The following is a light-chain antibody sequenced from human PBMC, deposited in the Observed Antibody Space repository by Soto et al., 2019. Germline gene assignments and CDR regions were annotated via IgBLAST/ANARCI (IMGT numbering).Light chain of an antibody. V-gene: IGKV1-5*01. J-gene: IGKJ2*01. CDR2: DAS. CDR1: QSISSW. CDR3: QQYNSYLYT. Sequence: DIQMTQSPSTLSASVGDRVTITCRASQSISSWLAWYQQKPGKAPKPLIYDASSLESGVPSRFSGSGSGTEFTLTISSLQPDDFATYYCQQYNSYLYTFGQGTKLEI.